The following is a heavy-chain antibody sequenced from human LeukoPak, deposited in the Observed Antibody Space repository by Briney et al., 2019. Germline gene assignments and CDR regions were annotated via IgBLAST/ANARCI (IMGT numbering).Heavy chain of an antibody. V-gene: IGHV3-11*04. D-gene: IGHD6-13*01. J-gene: IGHJ4*02. CDR1: GFTFSDYY. CDR3: ARAPYSSSWDYYFDY. CDR2: ISSSGSTI. Sequence: GGSLRLSCAASGFTFSDYYMSWIRQAPGKGLEWVSYISSSGSTIYYADSVKGRFTISRDNSKNTLYLQMNSLRAEDTAVYYCARAPYSSSWDYYFDYWGQGTLVTVSS.